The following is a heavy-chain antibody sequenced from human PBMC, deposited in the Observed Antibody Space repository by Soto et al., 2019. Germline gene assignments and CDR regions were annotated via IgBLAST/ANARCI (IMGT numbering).Heavy chain of an antibody. Sequence: QITLKESGPTLVKPTQTITLTCTFSGFSLSSTRMAVGWIRQPPGKALEWLALIYWDDDKRYGPFLNSRLTIPWDSSKNQLVLTMSNMVPVDTARYYCAHIVVAGLGYYFDYWGQGTLVTVSS. D-gene: IGHD6-19*01. J-gene: IGHJ4*02. CDR2: IYWDDDK. V-gene: IGHV2-5*05. CDR3: AHIVVAGLGYYFDY. CDR1: GFSLSSTRMA.